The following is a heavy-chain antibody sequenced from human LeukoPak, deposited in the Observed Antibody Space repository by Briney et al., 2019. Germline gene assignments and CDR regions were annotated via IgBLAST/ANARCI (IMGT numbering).Heavy chain of an antibody. D-gene: IGHD3-10*01. CDR1: GFTFSSYS. J-gene: IGHJ4*02. Sequence: PGGSLRLSCAASGFTFSSYSMNWVRQAPGKGLEWVSSISSSSSYIYYADSVKGRFTISRDNAKNSLYLQMNSLRAEDTAVYYCARDPSNYGSGSYSYYYWGQGTLVTVSS. CDR2: ISSSSSYI. CDR3: ARDPSNYGSGSYSYYY. V-gene: IGHV3-21*01.